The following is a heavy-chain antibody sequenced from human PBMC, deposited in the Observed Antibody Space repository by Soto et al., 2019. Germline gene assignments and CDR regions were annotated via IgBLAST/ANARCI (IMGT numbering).Heavy chain of an antibody. D-gene: IGHD2-8*02. J-gene: IGHJ4*02. CDR2: ISRDGGTK. Sequence: QMQLVESGGGVVQPGRSLRLSCAASGFTVSRYGMHWVRQAPGKGLEWVAVISRDGGTKYYADSVKGRFTISRDNSRNTLFLEMNSLRGDDMAVYYCTGEVASGYWGQGTLVTVSS. V-gene: IGHV3-30*03. CDR3: TGEVASGY. CDR1: GFTVSRYG.